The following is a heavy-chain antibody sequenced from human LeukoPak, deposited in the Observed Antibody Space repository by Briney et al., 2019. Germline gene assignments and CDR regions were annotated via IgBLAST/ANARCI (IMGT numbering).Heavy chain of an antibody. CDR2: IIPIFGTA. CDR1: GGTFSSYA. J-gene: IGHJ4*02. D-gene: IGHD2-8*01. V-gene: IGHV1-69*05. Sequence: SSVKVSCKASGGTFSSYAISWVRQAPGQGLEWMGRIIPIFGTANYAQKFQGRVTITTDESTSTAYMELSSLRSEDTAVYYCARGGSLPHCTNGVCHPQYFDYWGQGTLVTVSS. CDR3: ARGGSLPHCTNGVCHPQYFDY.